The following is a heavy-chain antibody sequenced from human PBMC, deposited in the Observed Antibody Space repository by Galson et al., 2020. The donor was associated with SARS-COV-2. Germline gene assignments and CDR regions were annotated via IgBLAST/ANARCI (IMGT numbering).Heavy chain of an antibody. CDR3: ARDPAPLYGDNYYYGMDV. Sequence: ETSETLSLTCSVSDVSMTSYYWSWIRQPPGKGLEWIGYISYSGSTNYNPSLRSRVTILVDLSKNQFSLNLSSVTAADTAVYYCARDPAPLYGDNYYYGMDVWGRGTTVTVSS. CDR1: DVSMTSYY. D-gene: IGHD4-17*01. V-gene: IGHV4-59*01. CDR2: ISYSGST. J-gene: IGHJ6*02.